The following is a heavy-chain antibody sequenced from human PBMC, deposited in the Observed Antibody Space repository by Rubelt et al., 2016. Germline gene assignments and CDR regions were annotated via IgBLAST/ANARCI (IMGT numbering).Heavy chain of an antibody. J-gene: IGHJ4*02. Sequence: GASVKVSCKASGYTFTSYYMHWVRQAPGQGLEWMGIISPSGGSTSYAQKFQGRVTMTRDTSTSTVYMELSSLRSEDTAVYYCARENRGDIVVVPAALDYWGQGTLVTVSS. D-gene: IGHD2-2*01. V-gene: IGHV1-46*01. CDR1: GYTFTSYY. CDR3: ARENRGDIVVVPAALDY. CDR2: ISPSGGST.